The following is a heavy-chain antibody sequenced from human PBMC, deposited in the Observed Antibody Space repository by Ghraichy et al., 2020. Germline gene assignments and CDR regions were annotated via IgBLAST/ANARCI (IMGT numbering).Heavy chain of an antibody. CDR3: ARHALSTSGGRDYDY. Sequence: GSLSLTCTVSGGPISGYYWSWIRQTPGKGLEWIGYIHYSGSTNYNPSFWGRVAMSVDTSRNHFSLHLNSVTAADTAVYFYARHALSTSGGRDYDYWGQGTLVTVSS. J-gene: IGHJ4*02. V-gene: IGHV4-59*08. CDR2: IHYSGST. CDR1: GGPISGYY. D-gene: IGHD1-1*01.